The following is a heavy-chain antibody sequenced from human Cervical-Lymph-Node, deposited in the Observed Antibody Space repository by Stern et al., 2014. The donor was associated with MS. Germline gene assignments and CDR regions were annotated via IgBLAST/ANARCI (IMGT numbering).Heavy chain of an antibody. CDR2: IYYSGST. V-gene: IGHV4-39*01. D-gene: IGHD4-17*01. Sequence: QLQLQESGPGLVKPSETLSLTCTVSGGSISSSSYYWGWIRQPPGKGLEWIGSIYYSGSTYYNTSLKSRVTICVDTSKNQFSLKLTSVTAADTAVYYCARHDGDYPNWFDPWGQGTLVTVSS. CDR3: ARHDGDYPNWFDP. J-gene: IGHJ5*02. CDR1: GGSISSSSYY.